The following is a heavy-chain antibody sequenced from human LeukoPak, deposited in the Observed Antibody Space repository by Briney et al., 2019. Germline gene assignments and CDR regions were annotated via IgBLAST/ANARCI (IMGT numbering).Heavy chain of an antibody. D-gene: IGHD6-19*01. Sequence: SETVSLTCTVSGGSISSYYWSWIRQPPGKGLEWIGYIYYSGSTNYNPSLKSRVTISVDTSKNQFSLKLSSVTAADTAVYYCATAPSSGWYYFDYWGQGTLVTVSS. CDR1: GGSISSYY. V-gene: IGHV4-59*01. J-gene: IGHJ4*02. CDR2: IYYSGST. CDR3: ATAPSSGWYYFDY.